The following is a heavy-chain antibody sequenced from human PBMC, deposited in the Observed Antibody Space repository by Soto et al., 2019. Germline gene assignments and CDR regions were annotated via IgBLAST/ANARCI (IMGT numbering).Heavy chain of an antibody. Sequence: EVQLVESGGGLVQPGGSLRLSCAASGFTFSSYEMNWVRQAPGKGLEWVSYISGSGSTIYHADSVKGLFTRSRDNAKNSLYLQMNSTRAEDTASDYCAREHYYDRSGYSEAGGGFDLWGKGTIVTVSS. D-gene: IGHD3-22*01. V-gene: IGHV3-48*03. CDR1: GFTFSSYE. J-gene: IGHJ3*01. CDR2: ISGSGSTI. CDR3: AREHYYDRSGYSEAGGGFDL.